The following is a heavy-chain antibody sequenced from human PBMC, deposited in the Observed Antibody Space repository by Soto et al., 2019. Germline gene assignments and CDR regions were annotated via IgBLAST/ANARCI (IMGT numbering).Heavy chain of an antibody. CDR2: ISYSADKT. J-gene: IGHJ3*02. CDR3: ARRARTATTNWGAFDI. D-gene: IGHD1-7*01. CDR1: GFTFSDYV. V-gene: IGHV3-23*01. Sequence: GGSLRLSCAASGFTFSDYVMNWVRQSPGKGLEWVSTISYSADKTFYADSVKGRFTISRDNSRDTLFLQMNSLRADDAAVYYCARRARTATTNWGAFDIRGQGTMVTVSS.